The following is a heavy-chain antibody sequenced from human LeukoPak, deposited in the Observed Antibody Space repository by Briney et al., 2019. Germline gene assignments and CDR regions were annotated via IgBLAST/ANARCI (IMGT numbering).Heavy chain of an antibody. Sequence: SGGSLRLSCEASGFTFSSYAMSWVRQAPGKGLEWVSAIRGSGDRTHYADSVKGRFTISRDNSKNTLYLQMNSLRAEDTAVYYCAKDSKIVGATFRSYHYMDVWGKGTAVTVSS. CDR2: IRGSGDRT. CDR3: AKDSKIVGATFRSYHYMDV. CDR1: GFTFSSYA. J-gene: IGHJ6*03. D-gene: IGHD1-26*01. V-gene: IGHV3-23*01.